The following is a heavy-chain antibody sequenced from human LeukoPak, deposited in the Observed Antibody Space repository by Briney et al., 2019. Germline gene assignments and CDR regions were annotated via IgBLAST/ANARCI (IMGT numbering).Heavy chain of an antibody. CDR2: IKANIDGGTT. V-gene: IGHV3-15*01. CDR3: TTDFSHFDFSSGFYSY. CDR1: GFSFSTAW. Sequence: PGGSLRLSCAASGFSFSTAWMVWVRQTPGQGLEWVCRIKANIDGGTTDFAAPVKGRFTISRDDVRKMVYLQMNSLKTDDTGVYYCTTDFSHFDFSSGFYSYWGQGTLVAVSS. J-gene: IGHJ4*02. D-gene: IGHD3-3*01.